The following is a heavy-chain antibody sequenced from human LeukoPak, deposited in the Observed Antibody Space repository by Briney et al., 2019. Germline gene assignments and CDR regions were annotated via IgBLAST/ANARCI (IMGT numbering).Heavy chain of an antibody. V-gene: IGHV3-66*01. Sequence: PGGSLRLSCAASGFTVSSNYMSWVRQAPGKGLEWVSVIYSGGSTYYADSVKGRFTISRDNSKNTLYLQMNSLRAEDTAVYYCARAPPVTPFDYWGQGTLVTVSS. CDR3: ARAPPVTPFDY. CDR1: GFTVSSNY. J-gene: IGHJ4*02. CDR2: IYSGGST. D-gene: IGHD4-17*01.